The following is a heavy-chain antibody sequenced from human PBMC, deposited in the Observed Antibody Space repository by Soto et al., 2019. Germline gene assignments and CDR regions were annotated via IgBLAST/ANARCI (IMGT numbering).Heavy chain of an antibody. CDR1: GFTFSSHG. J-gene: IGHJ3*02. CDR3: ARDLAQQWLPNRCAFDI. CDR2: LSRGGGT. D-gene: IGHD6-19*01. Sequence: PGGSLRLSCAASGFTFSSHGMSWVRQVPGKGLEWIAGLSRGGGTTYYPGSVKGRFTISRENAKNSLYLQMNSLRAGDTAVYYCARDLAQQWLPNRCAFDIWGQGTMVTVSS. V-gene: IGHV3-13*01.